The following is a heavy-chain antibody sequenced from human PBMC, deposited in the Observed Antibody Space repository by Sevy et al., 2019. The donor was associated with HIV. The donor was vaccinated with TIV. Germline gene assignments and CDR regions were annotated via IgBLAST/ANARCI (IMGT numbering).Heavy chain of an antibody. V-gene: IGHV3-23*01. D-gene: IGHD3-10*01. CDR3: AKRVAGALAALDI. J-gene: IGHJ3*02. CDR2: ISVGGGNT. Sequence: GGSLRLSCAASGFTFRNYGMNWVRQPPGKGLEWVSVISVGGGNTYYADSVKGRFTISRDDSKSTLYLQMNSLRVEDTAVSFCAKRVAGALAALDIWGQGTMVTVSS. CDR1: GFTFRNYG.